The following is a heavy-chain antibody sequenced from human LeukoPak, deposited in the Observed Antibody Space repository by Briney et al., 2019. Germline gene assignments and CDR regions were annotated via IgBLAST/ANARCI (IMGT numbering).Heavy chain of an antibody. V-gene: IGHV3-23*01. CDR1: GITFSTYA. CDR3: AKATGNLGN. D-gene: IGHD1-1*01. CDR2: ISNSNGNT. J-gene: IGHJ4*02. Sequence: GGSLRLSCEASGITFSTYAMSWVRQAPGKGLEWVSTISNSNGNTYYADSVKGRFTISRDNSKSTLYLQMISLTVEDTAKYYCAKATGNLGNWGQGTLVTVSS.